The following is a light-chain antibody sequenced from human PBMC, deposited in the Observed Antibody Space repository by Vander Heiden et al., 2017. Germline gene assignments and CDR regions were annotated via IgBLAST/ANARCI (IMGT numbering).Light chain of an antibody. V-gene: IGLV2-23*02. CDR2: GVS. Sequence: QSALTQPASVSGSPRQSITIPCTATSSDAGSYNLVPWYQQHPGKTPKLMIYGVSKRPSGVSNRFSGSKSGNTASLTISGLQAEDEADYYCCSYAGSSTYVVFGGGTKLTVL. J-gene: IGLJ2*01. CDR3: CSYAGSSTYVV. CDR1: SSDAGSYNL.